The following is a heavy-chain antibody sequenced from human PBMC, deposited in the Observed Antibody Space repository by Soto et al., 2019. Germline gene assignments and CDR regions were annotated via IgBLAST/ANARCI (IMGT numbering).Heavy chain of an antibody. CDR3: AKDPERVTMIVVAKGSAGIAFDI. CDR2: ISGSGGST. J-gene: IGHJ3*02. V-gene: IGHV3-23*01. D-gene: IGHD3-22*01. Sequence: CAASGFTFSSYAMSWVRQAPGKGLEWVSAISGSGGSTYYADSVKGRFTISRDNSKNTLYLQMNSLRAEDTAVYYCAKDPERVTMIVVAKGSAGIAFDIWGQGTMVTVSS. CDR1: GFTFSSYA.